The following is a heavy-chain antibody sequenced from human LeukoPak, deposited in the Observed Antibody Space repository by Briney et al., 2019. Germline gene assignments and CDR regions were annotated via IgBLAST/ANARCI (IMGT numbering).Heavy chain of an antibody. CDR2: IKYSGST. CDR3: ARRPQSYIDV. Sequence: PSETLSLTCTLSGGSNSSSSYYWGSIRQTPGKGLEWIGRIKYSGSTYYNPSPQSRVSISVDTSKNQYSLKLSAVTAADTAVYYCARRPQSYIDVWGKGATVTVSS. CDR1: GGSNSSSSYY. J-gene: IGHJ6*03. V-gene: IGHV4-39*01.